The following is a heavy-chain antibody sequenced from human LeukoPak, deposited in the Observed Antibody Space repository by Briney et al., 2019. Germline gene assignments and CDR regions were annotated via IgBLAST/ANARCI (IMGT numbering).Heavy chain of an antibody. CDR3: ARAKCGYSYGSSGDCYTFDY. D-gene: IGHD5-18*01. V-gene: IGHV4-38-2*02. Sequence: SETLSLTCTVSGYSISSGYYWGWIRQPPGKGLEWIGSIYHSGSTYYNPSLKSRVTISVDTSKNQFSLKLSSVTAADTAVYYCARAKCGYSYGSSGDCYTFDYWGQGTLVTVSS. CDR1: GYSISSGYY. CDR2: IYHSGST. J-gene: IGHJ4*02.